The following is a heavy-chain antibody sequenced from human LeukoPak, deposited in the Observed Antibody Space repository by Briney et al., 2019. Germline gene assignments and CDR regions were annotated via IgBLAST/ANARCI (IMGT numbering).Heavy chain of an antibody. D-gene: IGHD3-16*01. CDR1: GFTFSSYV. CDR2: ISGRGEST. CDR3: AALGVGGY. V-gene: IGHV3-23*01. J-gene: IGHJ4*02. Sequence: GGSLRLSCAASGFTFSSYVMSWVRQAPGKGLEWVSCISGRGESTHFADSAKGRFTISRDNSKNTLSLQMNSLRAEDTAIYYCAALGVGGYWGQGTLVTVSS.